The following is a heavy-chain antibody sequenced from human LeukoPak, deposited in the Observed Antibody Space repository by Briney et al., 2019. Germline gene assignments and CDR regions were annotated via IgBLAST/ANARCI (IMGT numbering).Heavy chain of an antibody. J-gene: IGHJ4*02. CDR3: ARELRMGDCYDY. V-gene: IGHV3-30*02. CDR2: IRYDGSNK. CDR1: GFTFSRYG. D-gene: IGHD2-8*01. Sequence: GGSLRLFCAASGFTFSRYGIHWVRQAPGKGLECVAFIRYDGSNKYHADSVKGRFTISRDNSKNTVYLQMNSLRAEDTAVYYCARELRMGDCYDYWGQGTLVTASS.